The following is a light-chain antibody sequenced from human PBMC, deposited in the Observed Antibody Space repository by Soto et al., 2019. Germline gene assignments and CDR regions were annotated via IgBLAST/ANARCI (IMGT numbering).Light chain of an antibody. CDR3: CSYAGSTTSVV. Sequence: QSALTQPASVSGSPGQSITISCTGTSSDVGSYNLVSWYQQHPGKAPKLMIYEGSKRPSGVSNRFSGSKYGNTASLTISGLQVEDEADYYCCSYAGSTTSVVFGGGNKVTVL. CDR1: SSDVGSYNL. V-gene: IGLV2-23*01. J-gene: IGLJ2*01. CDR2: EGS.